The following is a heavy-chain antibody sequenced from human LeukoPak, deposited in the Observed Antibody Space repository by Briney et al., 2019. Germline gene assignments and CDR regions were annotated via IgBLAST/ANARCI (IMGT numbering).Heavy chain of an antibody. CDR2: IYTSGST. J-gene: IGHJ6*03. V-gene: IGHV4-4*07. CDR3: ARGPIAAHPYYYYMDV. CDR1: GGSISSYY. Sequence: SETLSLTCTVSGGSISSYYWSWIRQPAGKGLEWIGRIYTSGSTNYNPSLKSRVTVSVDTSKNQFSLKLSSVTATDTAVYYCARGPIAAHPYYYYMDVWGKGTTVTVSS. D-gene: IGHD6-6*01.